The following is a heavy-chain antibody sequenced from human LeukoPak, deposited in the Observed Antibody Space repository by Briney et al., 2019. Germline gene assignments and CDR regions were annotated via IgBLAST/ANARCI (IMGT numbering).Heavy chain of an antibody. J-gene: IGHJ4*02. V-gene: IGHV3-23*01. CDR2: ISGSGGST. CDR1: GFTFSSNA. D-gene: IGHD6-19*01. CDR3: ARDRGQWLGGGFFDS. Sequence: PGGSLRLPCSASGFTFSSNAMSWVRRAPGRGLVWVSAISGSGGSTYYAASAKGRLTISSEDSKNKLYLQMNSRIAEDTAMYYCARDRGQWLGGGFFDSWGQGTLVTVSS.